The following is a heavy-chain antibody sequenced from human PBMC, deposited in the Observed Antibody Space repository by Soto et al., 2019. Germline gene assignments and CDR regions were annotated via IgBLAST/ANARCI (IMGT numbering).Heavy chain of an antibody. V-gene: IGHV4-59*01. J-gene: IGHJ6*02. CDR1: GGSISSYY. Sequence: SETLSLTCTVSGGSISSYYWSWIRQPPGKGLEWIGYIYYSGSTNYNPSLKSRVTISVDTSKNQFSLKLSSVTAADTAVYYCARGMNYDFWRGAPDYYYGMDVWGQGTTVTVSS. D-gene: IGHD3-3*01. CDR2: IYYSGST. CDR3: ARGMNYDFWRGAPDYYYGMDV.